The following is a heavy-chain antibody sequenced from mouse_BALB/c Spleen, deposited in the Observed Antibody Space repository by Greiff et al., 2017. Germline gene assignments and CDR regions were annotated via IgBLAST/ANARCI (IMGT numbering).Heavy chain of an antibody. CDR3: ARYYYGSSFDY. Sequence: VQLKQSGAELVKPGASVKLSCTASGFNIKDTYMHWVKQRPEQGLEWIGRIDPANGNTKYDPKFQGKATITADTSSNTAYLQLSSLTSEDTAVYYCARYYYGSSFDYWGQGTTLTVSS. V-gene: IGHV14-3*02. J-gene: IGHJ2*01. CDR1: GFNIKDTY. CDR2: IDPANGNT. D-gene: IGHD1-1*01.